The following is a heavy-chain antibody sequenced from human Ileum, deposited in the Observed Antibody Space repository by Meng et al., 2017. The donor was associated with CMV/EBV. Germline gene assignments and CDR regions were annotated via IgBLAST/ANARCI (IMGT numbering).Heavy chain of an antibody. D-gene: IGHD3-22*01. CDR3: ARSTVESFDSSGHSH. Sequence: GESLKISCTASGFTFSDYYMTWNRQAPGKGLECLAYISGRSSTIFYTDSEKGRFTISRDNAKSSLYLEMNNVKVEDTAVYYCARSTVESFDSSGHSHWGQGTLVTVSS. CDR2: ISGRSSTI. CDR1: GFTFSDYY. V-gene: IGHV3-11*01. J-gene: IGHJ1*01.